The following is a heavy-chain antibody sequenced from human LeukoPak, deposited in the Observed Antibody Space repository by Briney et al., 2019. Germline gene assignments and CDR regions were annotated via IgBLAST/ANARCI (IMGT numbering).Heavy chain of an antibody. V-gene: IGHV3-23*01. CDR2: ISNSDGST. CDR1: GFTFSSYA. Sequence: GGSLRLSCAASGFTFSSYAMSRVRQAPGKGLEWVSTISNSDGSTYYADSVKGRFTISRDNSENTLYLQMNSLRAEDTAVYYCAKATGYLLWGQGTLVIVSS. J-gene: IGHJ4*02. CDR3: AKATGYLL. D-gene: IGHD1-14*01.